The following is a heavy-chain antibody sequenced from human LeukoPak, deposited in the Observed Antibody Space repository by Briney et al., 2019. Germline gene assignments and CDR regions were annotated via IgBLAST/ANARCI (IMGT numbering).Heavy chain of an antibody. Sequence: PSETLSHTCTVSGGSISSDDYYWSWIRQPPGKGLEWIGYIYYSGSTYYNPSLQSRVTVSVDTSKNQSSLKLSSVTAADTAVYYCARDRVVVGDYYMDVWGKGTTVTVS. CDR1: GGSISSDDYY. J-gene: IGHJ6*03. V-gene: IGHV4-30-4*01. CDR3: ARDRVVVGDYYMDV. CDR2: IYYSGST. D-gene: IGHD2-2*01.